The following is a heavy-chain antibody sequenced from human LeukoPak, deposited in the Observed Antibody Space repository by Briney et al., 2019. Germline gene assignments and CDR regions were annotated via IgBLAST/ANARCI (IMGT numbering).Heavy chain of an antibody. CDR2: INHSGST. V-gene: IGHV4-34*01. CDR3: ARGEIFGVVTYFDY. D-gene: IGHD3-3*01. Sequence: SETLSLTCAVYGGSFSGYYWSWIRQPPGKGLEWIGEINHSGSTNYNPSLKSRVTISVDTSKNQFSLKLSSVTAADTAVYYCARGEIFGVVTYFDYWGQGTLVTVSS. CDR1: GGSFSGYY. J-gene: IGHJ4*02.